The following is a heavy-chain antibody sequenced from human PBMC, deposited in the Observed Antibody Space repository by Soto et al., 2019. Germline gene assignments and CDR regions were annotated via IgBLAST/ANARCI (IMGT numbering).Heavy chain of an antibody. V-gene: IGHV1-18*01. J-gene: IGHJ4*02. D-gene: IGHD3-10*01. CDR2: VSPYSGST. CDR1: GYTFISYA. Sequence: QLVQSGAEVKKPGASVKVSCKASGYTFISYAISWVRQVPGQGLEWMGRVSPYSGSTDSAQKFQGRVTMTRDTAIRTAYMEVSRLRSDDTAVYYCARGRASGSYYLLDYWGQGTLVTVSS. CDR3: ARGRASGSYYLLDY.